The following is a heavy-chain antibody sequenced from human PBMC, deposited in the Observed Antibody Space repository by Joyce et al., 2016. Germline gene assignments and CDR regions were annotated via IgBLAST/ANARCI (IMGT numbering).Heavy chain of an antibody. Sequence: QVQLRQWGAGLLKPSETLSLTCAVSGGPFRGFFCTWVRQPPGKALEWIGDITTSGATNYNPSLSSRVAISVDTSNNQFSLTLTSLSAADMAVYYCARSQWLAPLMYWGQGTLVTVSP. CDR1: GGPFRGFF. CDR2: ITTSGAT. D-gene: IGHD6-19*01. CDR3: ARSQWLAPLMY. V-gene: IGHV4-34*02. J-gene: IGHJ4*02.